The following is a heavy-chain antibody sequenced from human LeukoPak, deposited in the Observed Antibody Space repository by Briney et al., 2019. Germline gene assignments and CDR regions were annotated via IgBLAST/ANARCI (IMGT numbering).Heavy chain of an antibody. CDR2: INTDGSST. CDR3: AGPHVGTVSNWFES. Sequence: GGSLRLSCTASGFNLNTYWMHWVRQAPGKGLVWVSRINTDGSSTNYADSVEGRFTISRDNAKNTLYLQMNSLRAEDTAVYYCAGPHVGTVSNWFESWGQGTLVTVSS. J-gene: IGHJ5*01. D-gene: IGHD4-17*01. V-gene: IGHV3-74*01. CDR1: GFNLNTYW.